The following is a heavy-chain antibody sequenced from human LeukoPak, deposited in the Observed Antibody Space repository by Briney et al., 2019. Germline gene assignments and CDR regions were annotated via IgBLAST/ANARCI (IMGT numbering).Heavy chain of an antibody. CDR1: GFTFSSYA. D-gene: IGHD5-18*01. Sequence: GGSLRLSRAASGFTFSSYAMHWVRQAPGKGLEYVSAISSNGGSTYYANSVKGRFTISRDNSKNALYLQMGSLRAEDMAVYYCARETGYSYEYYFDYWGQGTLVTVSS. V-gene: IGHV3-64*01. CDR3: ARETGYSYEYYFDY. J-gene: IGHJ4*02. CDR2: ISSNGGST.